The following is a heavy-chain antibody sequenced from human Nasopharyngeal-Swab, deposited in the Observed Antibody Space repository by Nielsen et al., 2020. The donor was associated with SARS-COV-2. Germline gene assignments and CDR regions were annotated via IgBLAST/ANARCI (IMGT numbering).Heavy chain of an antibody. CDR3: ARGGRYYYDSSGYYGSGWFDP. CDR2: IIPIFGTA. Sequence: WVRQAPGQGLEWMGGIIPIFGTANYAQKFQGRVTITADKSTGTAYMELSSLRSEDTAVYYCARGGRYYYDSSGYYGSGWFDPWGQGTLVTVSS. J-gene: IGHJ5*02. V-gene: IGHV1-69*06. D-gene: IGHD3-22*01.